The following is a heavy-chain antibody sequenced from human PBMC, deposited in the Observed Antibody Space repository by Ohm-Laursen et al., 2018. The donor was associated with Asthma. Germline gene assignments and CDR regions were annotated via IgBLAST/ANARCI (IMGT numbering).Heavy chain of an antibody. V-gene: IGHV4-31*02. CDR2: IYYSGST. Sequence: TLSLTCTVSGGSISSGGYYWSWIRQHPGKGLEWIGYIYYSGSTYYNPSLKSRVTISVDTSKNQFSLKLSSVAAADTAVYYCAREYLYYDILTGYYESNWFDPWGQGTLVTVSS. D-gene: IGHD3-9*01. CDR1: GGSISSGGYY. CDR3: AREYLYYDILTGYYESNWFDP. J-gene: IGHJ5*02.